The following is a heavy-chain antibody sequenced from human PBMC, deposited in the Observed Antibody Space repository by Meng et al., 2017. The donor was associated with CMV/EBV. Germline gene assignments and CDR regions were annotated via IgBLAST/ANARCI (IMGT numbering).Heavy chain of an antibody. CDR3: ANRYSGYEDVWYFDY. Sequence: GGLLRLSCTMSGFTLSSYGLHWFRQAPGKGLEWVAFIRDDGSNTYHADSVKGRFTISRDNSKNTLYLQMNSLRTEDTAVYYCANRYSGYEDVWYFDYWGQGTLVTVSS. CDR2: IRDDGSNT. J-gene: IGHJ4*02. CDR1: GFTLSSYG. D-gene: IGHD5-12*01. V-gene: IGHV3-30*02.